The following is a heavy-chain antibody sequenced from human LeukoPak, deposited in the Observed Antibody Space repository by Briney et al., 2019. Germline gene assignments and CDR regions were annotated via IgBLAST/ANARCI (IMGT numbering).Heavy chain of an antibody. CDR2: IYSGGST. D-gene: IGHD5-12*01. CDR1: GLIVSSNY. J-gene: IGHJ3*02. Sequence: PGGSLRLSCAASGLIVSSNYMSWVRQAPGKGLEWVSIIYSGGSTYYADSVKGRFTISRDNSKNTLYLQMSSLRAEDTAVYYCARVIVATNTFDAFDIWGQGTMVTVSS. V-gene: IGHV3-53*01. CDR3: ARVIVATNTFDAFDI.